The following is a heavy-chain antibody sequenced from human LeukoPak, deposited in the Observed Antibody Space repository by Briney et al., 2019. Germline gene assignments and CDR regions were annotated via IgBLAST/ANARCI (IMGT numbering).Heavy chain of an antibody. CDR2: IWYDGSNK. J-gene: IGHJ3*02. D-gene: IGHD4-23*01. Sequence: GGSLRLSCAASGFTFSSYGMHWVRQAPGKGLEWVAVIWYDGSNKYYADSVKGRFTISRDNSKSTLYLQMNSLRVEDTAVYYCAREDYGGNSGAFDIWGQGTMVTVSS. CDR1: GFTFSSYG. CDR3: AREDYGGNSGAFDI. V-gene: IGHV3-33*01.